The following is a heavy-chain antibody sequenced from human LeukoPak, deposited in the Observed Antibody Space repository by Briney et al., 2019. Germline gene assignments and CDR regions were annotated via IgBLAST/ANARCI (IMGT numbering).Heavy chain of an antibody. Sequence: ASVKVSCKASGYIFTSYGISWVRQAPGQGLEWMGWISVYKGNTNYAQKLQGRVTMATDTSTSTAYMELRSLGSDDTAVYYCARKTGDGASDIWGQGTMVTVSS. V-gene: IGHV1-18*01. D-gene: IGHD7-27*01. J-gene: IGHJ3*02. CDR3: ARKTGDGASDI. CDR2: ISVYKGNT. CDR1: GYIFTSYG.